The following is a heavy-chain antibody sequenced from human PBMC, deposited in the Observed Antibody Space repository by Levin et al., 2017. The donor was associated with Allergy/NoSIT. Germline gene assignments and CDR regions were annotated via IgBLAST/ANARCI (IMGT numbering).Heavy chain of an antibody. CDR3: ARVAGVGWFGELLPFTGYYFDY. CDR2: IYYSGST. Sequence: SCTVSGGSISSYYWSWIRQPPGKGLEWIGYIYYSGSTNYNPSLKSRVTISVDTSKNQFSLKLSSVTAADTAVYYCARVAGVGWFGELLPFTGYYFDYWGQGTLVTVSS. CDR1: GGSISSYY. V-gene: IGHV4-59*01. D-gene: IGHD3-10*01. J-gene: IGHJ4*02.